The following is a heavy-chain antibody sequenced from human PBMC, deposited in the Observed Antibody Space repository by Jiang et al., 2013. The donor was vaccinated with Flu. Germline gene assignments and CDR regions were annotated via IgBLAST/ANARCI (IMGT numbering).Heavy chain of an antibody. V-gene: IGHV3-48*03. D-gene: IGHD6-13*01. CDR3: AKVIRGSFWDYFDY. CDR1: GFTFSRYD. J-gene: IGHJ4*02. CDR2: ITSGGGTI. Sequence: VQLLESGGGLVQPGGSLRLSCAASGFTFSRYDMNWVRQAPGKGLVWVSCITSGGGTIYYADSVKGRFTISRDNAKNTLYLQMKNLRAEDTAIYYCAKVIRGSFWDYFDYWGQGALVTVSS.